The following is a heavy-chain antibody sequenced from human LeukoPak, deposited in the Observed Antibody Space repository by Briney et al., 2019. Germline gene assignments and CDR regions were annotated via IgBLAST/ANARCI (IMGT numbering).Heavy chain of an antibody. V-gene: IGHV3-21*01. CDR1: GFTFSSYS. Sequence: GGSLRLSCAASGFTFSSYSMNWVRQAPGKGLEWVSSISSSSSYIYYADSVKGRFTISRDNAKNSLYLQMNSLRAEDMAVYYCARGNSVAGYYYYYMDVWGKGTTVTISS. CDR3: ARGNSVAGYYYYYMDV. CDR2: ISSSSSYI. J-gene: IGHJ6*03. D-gene: IGHD6-19*01.